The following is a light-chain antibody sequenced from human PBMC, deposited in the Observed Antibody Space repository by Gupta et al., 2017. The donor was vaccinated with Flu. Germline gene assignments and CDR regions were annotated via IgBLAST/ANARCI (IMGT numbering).Light chain of an antibody. CDR3: LQYNNSPVT. J-gene: IGKJ5*01. CDR1: QAIGDD. V-gene: IGKV1-17*01. Sequence: DIQVTQSPSSLSASVGDRVTITCRASQAIGDDLGWIQQKPGKAPKRLIYAASSVQSGVPSRFSGSGSGTEFTLTISSLQPEDFATYYCLQYNNSPVTFGQGTRLEIK. CDR2: AAS.